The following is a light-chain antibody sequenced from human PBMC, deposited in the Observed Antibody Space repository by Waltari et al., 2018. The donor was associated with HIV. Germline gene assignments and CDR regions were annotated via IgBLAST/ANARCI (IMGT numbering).Light chain of an antibody. CDR1: QSVSSN. J-gene: IGKJ3*01. Sequence: EIVMTQSPATLSVSPGERATLSCRASQSVSSNLAGYQQKPGQAPRLLIDGASTRATGIPARFSGSGSGTEFTLTISSLQSEDFAVYYCQQYNNWPPLFTFGPGTKVDIK. CDR2: GAS. V-gene: IGKV3-15*01. CDR3: QQYNNWPPLFT.